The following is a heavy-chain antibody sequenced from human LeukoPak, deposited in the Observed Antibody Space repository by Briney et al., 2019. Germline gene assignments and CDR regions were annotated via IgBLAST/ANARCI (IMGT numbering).Heavy chain of an antibody. V-gene: IGHV3-21*01. Sequence: GGSLRLSCAASGFTFSNYNFYWVRQAPGKGLEWVSSISSTSSYIYYADSMKGRFTISRDNAKNSLYLQMDSLRAEDTAVYYCARALWSGPVYYGMDVWGQGTTVTVSS. CDR2: ISSTSSYI. D-gene: IGHD3-10*01. CDR3: ARALWSGPVYYGMDV. J-gene: IGHJ6*02. CDR1: GFTFSNYN.